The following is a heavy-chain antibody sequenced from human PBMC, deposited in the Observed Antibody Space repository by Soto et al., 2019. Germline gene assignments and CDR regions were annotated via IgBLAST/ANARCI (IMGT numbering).Heavy chain of an antibody. CDR1: GATFNNYV. V-gene: IGHV1-69*06. Sequence: QVQLVQSGAEVKKPGSSVKVSCKGSGATFNNYVISWVRQAPGQGLEWMGGISPLFSTSNYAQRFQGRVTITADKSTTTVHMELSSLRSEDTAVYYCARDRYCSGDSCYPLDYWGQGTLVTVSS. CDR2: ISPLFSTS. J-gene: IGHJ4*02. D-gene: IGHD2-15*01. CDR3: ARDRYCSGDSCYPLDY.